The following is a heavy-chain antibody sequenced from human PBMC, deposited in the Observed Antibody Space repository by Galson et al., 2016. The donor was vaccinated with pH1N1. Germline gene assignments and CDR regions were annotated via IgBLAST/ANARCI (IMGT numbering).Heavy chain of an antibody. Sequence: TLSLTCSVSGDSMTSGLYYWSWIRQPAGKGLEYIGYIYTSGSTNYSPSLKSRLTLSVDTSKNQVPLKLSSVTAADTAVYYCARGRIDSAGSGSYYSNYYYGMAVWGQGTTVTVSS. CDR3: ARGRIDSAGSGSYYSNYYYGMAV. J-gene: IGHJ6*02. CDR1: GDSMTSGLYY. D-gene: IGHD3-10*01. CDR2: IYTSGST. V-gene: IGHV4-61*09.